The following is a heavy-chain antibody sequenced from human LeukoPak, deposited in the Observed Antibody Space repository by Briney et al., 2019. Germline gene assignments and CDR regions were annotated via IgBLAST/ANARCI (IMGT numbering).Heavy chain of an antibody. V-gene: IGHV4-38-2*02. CDR1: GYSISNGYY. Sequence: SETLSLTCTVSGYSISNGYYWGWLRQPPGKGLEWIGSIYHSGRTHYNPSLKSRVIISVDTSKNYFSLKLSSVTAADTAVYYCARYLVGATDYWGQGTLVTVSS. CDR2: IYHSGRT. J-gene: IGHJ4*02. CDR3: ARYLVGATDY. D-gene: IGHD1-26*01.